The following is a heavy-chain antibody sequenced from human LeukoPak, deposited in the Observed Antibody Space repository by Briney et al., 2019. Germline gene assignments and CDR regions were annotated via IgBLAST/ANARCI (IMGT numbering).Heavy chain of an antibody. CDR3: AKGYYYDSSGYLGAYFDY. V-gene: IGHV3-9*01. J-gene: IGHJ4*02. D-gene: IGHD3-22*01. CDR1: GFTFDDYA. Sequence: GGSLRLSCAASGFTFDDYAMHWVRQAPGKGLEWVSGISWNSGSIGYADSVKGRFTISRDNAKNSLYLQMNSLRAEDTALYYCAKGYYYDSSGYLGAYFDYWGQGTLVTVSS. CDR2: ISWNSGSI.